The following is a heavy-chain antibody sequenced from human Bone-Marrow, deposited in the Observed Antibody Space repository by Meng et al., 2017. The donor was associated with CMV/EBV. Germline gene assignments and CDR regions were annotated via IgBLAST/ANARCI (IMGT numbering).Heavy chain of an antibody. CDR3: ARGQVWYRFLETFDY. CDR1: GYTFTSYD. CDR2: MNPNSGNT. D-gene: IGHD3-3*01. J-gene: IGHJ4*02. Sequence: ASVKVSCKGSGYTFTSYDINWVRQATGQGLEWMGWMNPNSGNTGYAQKFQGRVTMTRNTSISTAYMELSSLRSEDTAVDYCARGQVWYRFLETFDYWGQGTLVTVSS. V-gene: IGHV1-8*01.